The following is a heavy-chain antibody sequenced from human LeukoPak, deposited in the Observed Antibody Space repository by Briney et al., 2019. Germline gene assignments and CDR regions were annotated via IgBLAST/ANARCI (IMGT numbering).Heavy chain of an antibody. CDR3: ARDRGYSGYDPTFDY. CDR2: ISYDGSNK. CDR1: GFTFSSYA. D-gene: IGHD5-12*01. J-gene: IGHJ4*02. V-gene: IGHV3-30*04. Sequence: GGSLRLSCAASGFTFSSYAMHWVRQAPGKGLEWVAVISYDGSNKYYADSVKGRFTISRDNSKNTLYLQMNSLRAEDTAVYYCARDRGYSGYDPTFDYWGQGTLVTVSS.